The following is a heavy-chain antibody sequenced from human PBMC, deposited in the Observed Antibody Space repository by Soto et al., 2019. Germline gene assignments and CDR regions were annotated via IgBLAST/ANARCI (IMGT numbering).Heavy chain of an antibody. CDR3: ARDYSADFWSGYDPPDYYYYGMDV. Sequence: GASVKVSCKASGYTFTSYGISWVRQAPGQGLEWMGWISAYNGNTNYAQKLQGRVTMTTDTSTSTAYMELGSLRSDDTAVYYCARDYSADFWSGYDPPDYYYYGMDVWGQGTTVTVSS. D-gene: IGHD3-3*01. V-gene: IGHV1-18*04. CDR1: GYTFTSYG. J-gene: IGHJ6*02. CDR2: ISAYNGNT.